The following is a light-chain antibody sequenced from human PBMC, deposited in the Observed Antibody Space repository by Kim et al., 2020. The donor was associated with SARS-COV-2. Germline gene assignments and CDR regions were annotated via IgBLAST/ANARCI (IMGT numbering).Light chain of an antibody. CDR2: SNN. V-gene: IGLV1-44*01. J-gene: IGLJ3*02. CDR1: SPNTGSNT. CDR3: ASWDDSLNGWV. Sequence: HRVTISCAGRSPNTGSNTVNRYQELPGTAPKLLMYSNNQRPSGVPDRFSGSKSGTSAALAISGLQSEDEADYYCASWDDSLNGWVFGGGTQLTVL.